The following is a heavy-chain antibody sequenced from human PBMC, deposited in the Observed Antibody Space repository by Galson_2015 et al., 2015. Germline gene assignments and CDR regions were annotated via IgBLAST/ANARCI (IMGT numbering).Heavy chain of an antibody. D-gene: IGHD2-15*01. CDR1: GFTFSSYA. J-gene: IGHJ4*02. CDR2: ISYDGSNK. Sequence: SLRLSCAASGFTFSSYAMHWVRQAPGKGLEWVAVISYDGSNKYYADSVKGRFTISRDNSKNTLYLQMNSLRAEDTAVYYCASGGGYCSGGSCWTARDPQPTLAQLDYWGQGTLVTVSS. V-gene: IGHV3-30*01. CDR3: ASGGGYCSGGSCWTARDPQPTLAQLDY.